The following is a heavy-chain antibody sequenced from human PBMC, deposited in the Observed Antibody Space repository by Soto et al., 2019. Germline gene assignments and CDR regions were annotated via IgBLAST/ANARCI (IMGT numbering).Heavy chain of an antibody. D-gene: IGHD2-21*01. J-gene: IGHJ5*02. V-gene: IGHV4-34*01. CDR2: VNHSGST. CDR3: ARHLSKIVVVINWFDP. Sequence: SETLSLTCAVSGGSFSGNYWSWIRQTPGKGLEWIGEVNHSGSTNYNPSLKSRVTISVDTSKNQFSLKLSSVTAADAAVYYCARHLSKIVVVINWFDPWGQGILVTVSS. CDR1: GGSFSGNY.